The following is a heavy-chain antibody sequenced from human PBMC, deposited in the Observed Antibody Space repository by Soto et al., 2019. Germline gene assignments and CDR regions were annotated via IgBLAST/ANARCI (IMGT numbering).Heavy chain of an antibody. Sequence: QVQLVESGGGVVQPGRSLRLSCAASGFTFSSYAMHWVRQAPGKGLEWVAVISYDGRNKYYADSVKGRFTISRDNSQNALYLQINRLRAEYTAVYYCARETYYDFWSGPYYGREVWGQGNTVTVSS. CDR3: ARETYYDFWSGPYYGREV. D-gene: IGHD3-3*01. CDR1: GFTFSSYA. CDR2: ISYDGRNK. J-gene: IGHJ6*02. V-gene: IGHV3-30-3*01.